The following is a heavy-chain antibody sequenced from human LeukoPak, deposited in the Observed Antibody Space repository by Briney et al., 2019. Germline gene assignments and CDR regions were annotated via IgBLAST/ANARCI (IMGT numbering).Heavy chain of an antibody. J-gene: IGHJ6*03. D-gene: IGHD2-2*01. Sequence: SQTLSLTCTVSGGSISSGSYYWSWIRQPAGKGLEWIGRIYTSGSTNYNPSLKSRVTISVDTSKNQFSLKLSSVTAADTAVYYCARDKGYCSSTSCYYYYYYMDVWGKGTTVTVSS. CDR2: IYTSGST. CDR3: ARDKGYCSSTSCYYYYYYMDV. V-gene: IGHV4-61*02. CDR1: GGSISSGSYY.